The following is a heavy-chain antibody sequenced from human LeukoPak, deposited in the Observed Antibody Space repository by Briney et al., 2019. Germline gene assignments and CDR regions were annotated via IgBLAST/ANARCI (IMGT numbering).Heavy chain of an antibody. Sequence: GRSLRLSCAASGFTFSSYAMHWVRQAPGKGLVWVSRINSDGSSTSYADSVKGRFTISRDNAKNTLYLQMNSLRAEDTAVYYCAREPGTAATNHYYYGMDGWGQGTTVTVSS. V-gene: IGHV3-74*01. CDR3: AREPGTAATNHYYYGMDG. D-gene: IGHD2-21*02. CDR1: GFTFSSYA. CDR2: INSDGSST. J-gene: IGHJ6*02.